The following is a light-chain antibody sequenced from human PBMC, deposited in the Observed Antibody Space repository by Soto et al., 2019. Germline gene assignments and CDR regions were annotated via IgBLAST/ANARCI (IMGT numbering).Light chain of an antibody. J-gene: IGLJ2*01. CDR3: SSYTSSSTPYVV. Sequence: QSALTQPASVSGSPGQSITISCTGTSSDVGGYNYVSWYQQHPDKAHKLMIYEVSNRPSGVSNRFSGSKSGNTASLTISGLQAEDEADYSCSSYTSSSTPYVVFGGGTKLTVL. V-gene: IGLV2-14*01. CDR1: SSDVGGYNY. CDR2: EVS.